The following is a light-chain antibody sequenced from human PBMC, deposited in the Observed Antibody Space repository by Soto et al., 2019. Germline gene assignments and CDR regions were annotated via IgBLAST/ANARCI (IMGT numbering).Light chain of an antibody. CDR2: DVG. J-gene: IGLJ1*01. CDR1: MRDVGAYNL. Sequence: QSALTQPASVSGSPGQSITISCAGTMRDVGAYNLVSWYQQHPGRAPQLMIYDVGKRPSGVPDRFSGSKSDNTASLTISGLQAEDEADYYCCSYAGSYTRVFGTGTKLTVL. CDR3: CSYAGSYTRV. V-gene: IGLV2-11*01.